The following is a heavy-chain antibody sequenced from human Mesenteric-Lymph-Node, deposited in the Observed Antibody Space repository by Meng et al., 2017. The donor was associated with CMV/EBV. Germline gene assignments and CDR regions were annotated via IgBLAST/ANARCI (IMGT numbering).Heavy chain of an antibody. D-gene: IGHD6-6*01. CDR1: GFSFNNYA. V-gene: IGHV3-23*01. J-gene: IGHJ4*02. Sequence: GESLKISCAASGFSFNNYAMSWVRQAPGKGLEWVSGISEYSDTYYADSVKGRFTISRDNAKNSLYLQMNSLRADDTGIYFCARDGANVAARRDFDYWGRGTLVTVSS. CDR2: ISEYSDT. CDR3: ARDGANVAARRDFDY.